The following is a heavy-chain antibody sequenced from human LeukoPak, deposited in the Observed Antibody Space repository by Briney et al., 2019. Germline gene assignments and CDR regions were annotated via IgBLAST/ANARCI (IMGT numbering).Heavy chain of an antibody. CDR1: GYSFSGYW. J-gene: IGHJ3*02. CDR2: IDPGDSQT. V-gene: IGHV5-10-1*01. D-gene: IGHD2-21*01. Sequence: GESLKISCKGSGYSFSGYWISWVRQMPGKGLEWMGKIDPGDSQTIYSPSFQGHVIISIDKSTSTAYLQWNSLKASDSAMYFCAVKGVVVGGLDIWGQGTMVAVSS. CDR3: AVKGVVVGGLDI.